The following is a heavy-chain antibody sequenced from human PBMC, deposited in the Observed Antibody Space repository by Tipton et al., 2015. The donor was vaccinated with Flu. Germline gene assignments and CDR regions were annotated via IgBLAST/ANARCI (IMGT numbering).Heavy chain of an antibody. Sequence: TLSLTCTVSGGPISSGGDYWSWIRPHPGKGLEWIGSVYHSGSTYYNPSLKSRVTISVDTSKNQFSLRVSSVTAADTAVYYCARRDYSNYVSDPKNWFDPWGQGTLVTVSS. J-gene: IGHJ5*02. D-gene: IGHD4-11*01. V-gene: IGHV4-39*07. CDR1: GGPISSGGDY. CDR2: VYHSGST. CDR3: ARRDYSNYVSDPKNWFDP.